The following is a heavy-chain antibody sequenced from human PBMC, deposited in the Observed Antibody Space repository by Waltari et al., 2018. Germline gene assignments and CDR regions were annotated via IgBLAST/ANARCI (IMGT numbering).Heavy chain of an antibody. CDR1: GGSISSSSYY. V-gene: IGHV4-39*01. D-gene: IGHD4-17*01. CDR2: IYYSGST. Sequence: QLQLQESGPGLVKPSETLSLTCTVPGGSISSSSYYWGWLRQPPGKGLEWIGSIYYSGSTYYNPSLKSRVTISVDTSKNQFSLKLSSVTAADTAVYYCASPATVTTSEDYWGQGTLVTVSS. CDR3: ASPATVTTSEDY. J-gene: IGHJ4*02.